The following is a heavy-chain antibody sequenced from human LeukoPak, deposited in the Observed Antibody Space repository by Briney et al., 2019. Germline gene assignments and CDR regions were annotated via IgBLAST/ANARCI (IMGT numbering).Heavy chain of an antibody. V-gene: IGHV3-30*03. CDR1: GFTFSSYG. CDR3: VGGSGSYGFRYFDY. J-gene: IGHJ4*02. CDR2: ISYDGSNK. Sequence: PGGSLRLSCAASGFTFSSYGMHWVRQAPGKGLEWVAVISYDGSNKYYADSVKGRFTISRDNSKNTLYLQMNSLRAEDTAVYYCVGGSGSYGFRYFDYWGQGTPVTVSS. D-gene: IGHD3-10*01.